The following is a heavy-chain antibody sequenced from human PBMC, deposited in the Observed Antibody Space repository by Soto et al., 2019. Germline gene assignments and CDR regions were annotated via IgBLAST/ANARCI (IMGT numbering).Heavy chain of an antibody. CDR1: GFTFSSYW. CDR3: ARDRDFWSGYTMGYNWLDP. Sequence: GGSLRLSCAASGFTFSSYWMSWVRQAPGKGLEWVANIKQDGSEKYYVDSVKGRFTISRDNAKNSLYLQMNSLRAEDTAVYYCARDRDFWSGYTMGYNWLDPWGQGTLVTVSS. J-gene: IGHJ5*02. D-gene: IGHD3-3*01. CDR2: IKQDGSEK. V-gene: IGHV3-7*01.